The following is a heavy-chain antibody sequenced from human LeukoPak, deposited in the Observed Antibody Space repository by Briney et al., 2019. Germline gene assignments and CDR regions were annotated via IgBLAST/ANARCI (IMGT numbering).Heavy chain of an antibody. CDR1: GFIFNKYA. V-gene: IGHV3-64D*06. J-gene: IGHJ4*02. D-gene: IGHD3-22*01. Sequence: GGSLRLSCSASGFIFNKYAMYWVRQAPGKGLEYVSAISSNGGSTYRADSVKGRFTISRDNSKNTLYLQMSSLRAEDTAVFYCVKRGNDYYDSSGNFDFDFWGQGTLVTVSS. CDR2: ISSNGGST. CDR3: VKRGNDYYDSSGNFDFDF.